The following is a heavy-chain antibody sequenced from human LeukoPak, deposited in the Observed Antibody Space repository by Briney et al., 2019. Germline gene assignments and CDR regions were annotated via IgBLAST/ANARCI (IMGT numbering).Heavy chain of an antibody. Sequence: GRSLRLSCAVSGFTFSSYAMHWVRQAPGKGLEWVAVISYDGSNKYYADSVKGRFTISRDNSKNTLYLQMNSLRAEDTAVYYCARDRGDYYDSSGYPDYWGQGTLVTVSS. J-gene: IGHJ4*02. D-gene: IGHD3-22*01. CDR3: ARDRGDYYDSSGYPDY. CDR1: GFTFSSYA. V-gene: IGHV3-30-3*01. CDR2: ISYDGSNK.